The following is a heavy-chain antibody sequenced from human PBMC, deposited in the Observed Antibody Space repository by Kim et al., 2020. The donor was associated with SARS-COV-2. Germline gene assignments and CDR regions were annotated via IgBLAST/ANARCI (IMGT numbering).Heavy chain of an antibody. CDR3: ARGASGRVHYYYMDV. J-gene: IGHJ6*03. CDR1: VGSISRYY. D-gene: IGHD1-26*01. CDR2: IHYTGTT. Sequence: SETLSLTCTVSVGSISRYYWSWIRQPPGKGLEWIGYIHYTGTTNHNPSLKSRVTLSVDTSKNQFSLNLSSMTAADTAVYYCARGASGRVHYYYMDVWGKG. V-gene: IGHV4-59*01.